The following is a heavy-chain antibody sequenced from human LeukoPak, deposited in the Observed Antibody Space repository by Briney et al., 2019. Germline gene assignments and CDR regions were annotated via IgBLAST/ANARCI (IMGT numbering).Heavy chain of an antibody. D-gene: IGHD2-2*01. CDR2: INPSGGST. CDR3: ARDALPSIVVVPAAMVDWFDP. V-gene: IGHV1-46*01. Sequence: GASVKVSCKASGYTFTSYYMHWVRQAPGQGLEWMGIINPSGGSTSYAQKFQGRVTMTRDTSTSTVYMELSSLRSEDTAVYYCARDALPSIVVVPAAMVDWFDPWGQGTPVTVSS. CDR1: GYTFTSYY. J-gene: IGHJ5*02.